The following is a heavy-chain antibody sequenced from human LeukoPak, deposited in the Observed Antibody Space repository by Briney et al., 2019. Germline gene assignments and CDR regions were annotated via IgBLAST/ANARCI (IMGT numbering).Heavy chain of an antibody. J-gene: IGHJ6*02. V-gene: IGHV1-2*04. CDR2: INPNSGGT. CDR1: GYTFTGYY. Sequence: GASVKVSCKASGYTFTGYYMHWVRQAPGQGLEWMGWINPNSGGTNYAQKFQGWVTMTRDTSISTAYMELSRLRSDDTAVYYCARGGELRITMIGGDYYYGMDVWGQGTTVTVSS. D-gene: IGHD3-22*01. CDR3: ARGGELRITMIGGDYYYGMDV.